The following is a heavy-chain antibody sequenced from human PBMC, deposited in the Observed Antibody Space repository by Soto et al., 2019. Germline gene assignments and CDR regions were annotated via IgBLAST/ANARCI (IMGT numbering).Heavy chain of an antibody. CDR3: VRGPWLVGDVTSFDY. CDR1: GFTFSTYG. Sequence: QVHLVESGGGVVQPGKSLRLSCAASGFTFSTYGMHWVRQAPGKGLEWVALIWNHGREDSYADSVKGRFTNSRDNSKNTLWLQMNSLRADDTAVYYCVRGPWLVGDVTSFDYWGQGSLVTVSS. D-gene: IGHD6-19*01. V-gene: IGHV3-33*01. CDR2: IWNHGRED. J-gene: IGHJ4*02.